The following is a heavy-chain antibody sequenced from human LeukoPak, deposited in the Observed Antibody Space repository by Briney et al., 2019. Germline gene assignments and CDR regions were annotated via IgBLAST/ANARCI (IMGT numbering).Heavy chain of an antibody. D-gene: IGHD1-1*01. CDR2: INPNTGGT. Sequence: ASVKVSFKSSGYTFTAYYIHWVRQAPGQGLEWMGWINPNTGGTNFAQRFQGRVTMTRDTSINTAYMELSSLRSDDTAMYYCAREGAPQLSSYFDHWGQGTLVTVSS. CDR1: GYTFTAYY. V-gene: IGHV1-2*02. J-gene: IGHJ4*02. CDR3: AREGAPQLSSYFDH.